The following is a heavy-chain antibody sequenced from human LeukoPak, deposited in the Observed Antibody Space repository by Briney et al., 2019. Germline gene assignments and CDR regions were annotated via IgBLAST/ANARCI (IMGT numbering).Heavy chain of an antibody. Sequence: KASETLSLTCTVSGGSISSYYWSWIRQPPGKGLEWIGYIYYSGSPNYNPSLKSRVTISVDTSKNQFSLKLSSVTAADTAVYYCARSGGSGSYLENHHFDYWGQGTLVTVSS. CDR3: ARSGGSGSYLENHHFDY. D-gene: IGHD3-10*01. CDR2: IYYSGSP. CDR1: GGSISSYY. V-gene: IGHV4-59*12. J-gene: IGHJ4*02.